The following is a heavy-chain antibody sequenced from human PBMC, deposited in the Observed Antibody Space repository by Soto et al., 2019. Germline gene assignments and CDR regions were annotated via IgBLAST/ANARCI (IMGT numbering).Heavy chain of an antibody. CDR1: GYTFTNYA. CDR2: INAGNGNT. CDR3: ARLEPLQYGMDV. D-gene: IGHD1-26*01. J-gene: IGHJ6*02. Sequence: ASVKVSCKASGYTFTNYAMQWVSQAPGQRIEWMGWINAGNGNTKYSQKFQGRVTITRDTSASTAYMELSSLRSEDTAVYFCARLEPLQYGMDVWGQGSTVTVSS. V-gene: IGHV1-3*01.